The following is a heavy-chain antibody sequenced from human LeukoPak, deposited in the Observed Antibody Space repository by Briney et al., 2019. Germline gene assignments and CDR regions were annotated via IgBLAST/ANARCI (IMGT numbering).Heavy chain of an antibody. CDR1: GFTFSSYA. Sequence: GGSLRLSCAASGFTFSSYAMSWVRQAPGKGLEWVSTISKVDDTTYYADSVKGRFTISRDNAKNSLYLQMNSLRAEDTALYYCAKGTTMQYYYYGMDVWGQGTTVTVSS. V-gene: IGHV3-23*01. J-gene: IGHJ6*02. CDR3: AKGTTMQYYYYGMDV. D-gene: IGHD3-3*01. CDR2: ISKVDDTT.